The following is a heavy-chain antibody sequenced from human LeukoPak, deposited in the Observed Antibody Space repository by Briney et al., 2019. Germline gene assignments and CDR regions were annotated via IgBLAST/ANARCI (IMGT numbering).Heavy chain of an antibody. CDR3: ARDVVVVPAAMVPGY. J-gene: IGHJ4*02. CDR2: ISSSGSTI. D-gene: IGHD2-2*01. V-gene: IGHV3-11*04. CDR1: GFTFSDYY. Sequence: GGSLRLSCAASGFTFSDYYMSWIRQAPGKGLEWVSYISSSGSTIYYADSVKGRFTISRDNAKNSLYLQMNSLRAEDTAVYYCARDVVVVPAAMVPGYWGQGTLVTVSS.